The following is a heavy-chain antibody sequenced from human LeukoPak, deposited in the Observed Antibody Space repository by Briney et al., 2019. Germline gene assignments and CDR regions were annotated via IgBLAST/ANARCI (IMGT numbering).Heavy chain of an antibody. Sequence: GGSLRLSCAASGFTFRSYEMSWVRQAPGKGLEWVSYISSGGGTIRYADSVKGRFIISRDNAKNSLFLQMNSLRAGDTAVYYCARERSQNLFDYWGQGTLVTVSS. D-gene: IGHD2/OR15-2a*01. CDR2: ISSGGGTI. J-gene: IGHJ4*02. CDR1: GFTFRSYE. V-gene: IGHV3-48*03. CDR3: ARERSQNLFDY.